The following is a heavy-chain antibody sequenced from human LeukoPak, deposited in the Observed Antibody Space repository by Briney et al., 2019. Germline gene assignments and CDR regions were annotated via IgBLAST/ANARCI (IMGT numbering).Heavy chain of an antibody. CDR3: ASGRATVVVAATPFFQH. CDR1: GYSFTTYW. V-gene: IGHV5-51*01. D-gene: IGHD2-15*01. CDR2: IYPGDSDT. Sequence: GESLKISCKGSGYSFTTYWIGWVRQMPGKGLEWMGIIYPGDSDTRYSPSFRGQVTISADKSISTAYLQWSSLKASDTAMYYCASGRATVVVAATPFFQHWGQGTLVTVSS. J-gene: IGHJ1*01.